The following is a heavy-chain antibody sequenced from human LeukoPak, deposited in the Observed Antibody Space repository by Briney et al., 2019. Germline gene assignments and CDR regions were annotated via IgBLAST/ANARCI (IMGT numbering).Heavy chain of an antibody. V-gene: IGHV2-5*02. CDR2: IYWDDDK. CDR1: GFSLSTSGVG. Sequence: SGPTLVNPTQTLTLTCTFSGFSLSTSGVGVGWIRQPPGKALEWLALIYWDDDKRYSPPLKSRLTITKDTSKNQVVLTMTNMDPMDTATYYCAQTGGKDLGSSGWLNYWGQGTLVTVSS. CDR3: AQTGGKDLGSSGWLNY. D-gene: IGHD6-19*01. J-gene: IGHJ4*02.